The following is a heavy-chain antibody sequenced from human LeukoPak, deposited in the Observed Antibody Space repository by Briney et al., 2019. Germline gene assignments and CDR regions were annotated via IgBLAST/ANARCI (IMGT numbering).Heavy chain of an antibody. CDR3: AKEYYDFWSGYPHDY. CDR2: ISGSGGGT. J-gene: IGHJ4*02. V-gene: IGHV3-23*01. Sequence: GGSLRLSCAASGFTFSSYTLHWVRQAPGKGLEWVSAISGSGGGTYYADSVKGRFTISRDNSKNTLYLQMNSLRAEDTAVYYCAKEYYDFWSGYPHDYWGQGTLVTVSS. D-gene: IGHD3-3*01. CDR1: GFTFSSYT.